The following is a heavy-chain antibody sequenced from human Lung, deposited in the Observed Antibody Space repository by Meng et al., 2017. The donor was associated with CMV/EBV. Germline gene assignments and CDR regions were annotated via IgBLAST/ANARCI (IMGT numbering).Heavy chain of an antibody. D-gene: IGHD6-19*01. CDR2: ISASGGTT. V-gene: IGHV3-23*01. J-gene: IGHJ6*02. CDR3: AKDSRWRHRAGWYGLDA. Sequence: GESXKISCAASGFTFNNYVMNWVRQAPGKGLEWVSTISASGGTTYYAESVKGRPTISRDNSRNTVYLQMNKLRVGNKAVYYCAKDSRWRHRAGWYGLDAWXQGTXVTVSS. CDR1: GFTFNNYV.